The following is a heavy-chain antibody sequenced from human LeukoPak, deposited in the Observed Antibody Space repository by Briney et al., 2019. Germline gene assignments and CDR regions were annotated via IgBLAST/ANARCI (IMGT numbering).Heavy chain of an antibody. J-gene: IGHJ4*02. CDR2: ISYDGSNK. V-gene: IGHV3-30*01. CDR3: ARDLNY. CDR1: GFTFSSYA. Sequence: GRSLRLSCAASGFTFSSYAMHWVRQAPGKGLEWVAVISYDGSNKYYADSAKGRFTIPRDNSKNTLYLQMNSLRAEDTAVYYCARDLNYWGQGTLVTVSS.